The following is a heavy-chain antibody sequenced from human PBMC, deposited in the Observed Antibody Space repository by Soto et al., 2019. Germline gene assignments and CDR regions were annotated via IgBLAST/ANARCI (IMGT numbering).Heavy chain of an antibody. CDR1: GYTFTDYH. CDR2: NNANKGGA. J-gene: IGHJ5*02. D-gene: IGHD6-25*01. CDR3: AREGGSETLQPSYNWFDT. V-gene: IGHV1-2*02. Sequence: QVQLVQSGAEVKKPGASVKVSCKASGYTFTDYHIHWVRQAPGQGLEFMGWNNANKGGAGSAQQFQGRVTVTRDTSITTVYMELSNLRSADTAVYYCAREGGSETLQPSYNWFDTWGQGTLVTVSS.